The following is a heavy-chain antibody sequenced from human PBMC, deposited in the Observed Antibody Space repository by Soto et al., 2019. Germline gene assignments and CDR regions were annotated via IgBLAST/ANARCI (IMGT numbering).Heavy chain of an antibody. Sequence: ASVKFSCKASGCHFSSYAISWVRQAPGQGLEWIGGIIPIFGTANYPHNFQGIVTITADESTSTAYMELISLRSDDTAVYYCPRDKYYRPWYFELWRRGNLVTVSS. D-gene: IGHD2-8*01. V-gene: IGHV1-69*13. CDR2: IIPIFGTA. CDR1: GCHFSSYA. CDR3: PRDKYYRPWYFEL. J-gene: IGHJ2*01.